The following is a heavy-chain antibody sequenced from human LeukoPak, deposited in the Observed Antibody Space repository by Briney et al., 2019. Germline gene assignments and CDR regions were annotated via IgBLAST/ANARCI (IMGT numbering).Heavy chain of an antibody. J-gene: IGHJ6*02. D-gene: IGHD3-10*01. V-gene: IGHV3-23*01. CDR1: GFTFSSYA. CDR2: ISGSGGST. CDR3: AKGRLLWFGNDYGMDV. Sequence: GGSLRLSCAASGFTFSSYAMSWVRQAPGKGLEWVSAISGSGGSTYYADSVKGRFTISRDNSKNTLYLQMNSLRAEDTAVYYCAKGRLLWFGNDYGMDVWGQGITVTVSS.